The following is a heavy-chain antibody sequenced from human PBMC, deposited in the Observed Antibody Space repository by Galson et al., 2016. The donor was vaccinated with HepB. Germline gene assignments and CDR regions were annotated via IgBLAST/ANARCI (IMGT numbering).Heavy chain of an antibody. CDR1: GFTVSSKY. Sequence: SLRLSCAASGFTVSSKYMSWVRQAPGKGLKWVSVIDGGGSTYYADSVKGRFTISRDSARDTLLLQMKSLRAEDTAIYYCASAYYHYYYYYAMDVWGQGTTVTVSS. CDR2: IDGGGST. V-gene: IGHV3-53*01. J-gene: IGHJ6*02. D-gene: IGHD3-10*01. CDR3: ASAYYHYYYYYAMDV.